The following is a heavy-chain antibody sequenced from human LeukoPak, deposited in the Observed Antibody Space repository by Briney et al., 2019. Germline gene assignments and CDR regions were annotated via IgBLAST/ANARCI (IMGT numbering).Heavy chain of an antibody. CDR3: AKSGLNRFDY. D-gene: IGHD2-15*01. V-gene: IGHV3-23*01. J-gene: IGHJ4*02. Sequence: GGSLRLSCAASGFTFSSYAMSWVRQAPGQGLEWVSTISGGGGTPYYADSVKGRFTISRDNSKNNLVLQRNSLRVEDTAVYYCAKSGLNRFDYWGQGALVTVSS. CDR1: GFTFSSYA. CDR2: ISGGGGTP.